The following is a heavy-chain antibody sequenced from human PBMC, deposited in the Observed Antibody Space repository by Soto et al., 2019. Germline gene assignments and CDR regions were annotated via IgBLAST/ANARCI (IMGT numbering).Heavy chain of an antibody. J-gene: IGHJ3*02. CDR1: GFTSSSYA. CDR3: ARDGSGDRHAFDI. CDR2: ICYDGCNK. V-gene: IGHV3-33*08. D-gene: IGHD3-10*01. Sequence: GGSLRLSCAASGFTSSSYAMSWVRQAPGKGLDWVSVICYDGCNKYYADSVKGRFTISRDNSKNTLYLLMNSLRAEDTAVYYCARDGSGDRHAFDIWGQGTMVTVS.